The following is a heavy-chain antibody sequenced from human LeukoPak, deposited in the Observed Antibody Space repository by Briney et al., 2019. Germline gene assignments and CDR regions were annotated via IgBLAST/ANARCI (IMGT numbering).Heavy chain of an antibody. J-gene: IGHJ4*02. D-gene: IGHD3-22*01. CDR1: GFTFSKFP. Sequence: PGGSLRLSCAASGFTFSKFPMGWVRQAPGRGLEWVSAISASGDVTFYADSLRGRFTISSDNSKSTLYLQMNGLRAEDTAVYYCAKGFLTHYYDSSGYYSLDYWGQGTLVTVSS. CDR3: AKGFLTHYYDSSGYYSLDY. CDR2: ISASGDVT. V-gene: IGHV3-23*01.